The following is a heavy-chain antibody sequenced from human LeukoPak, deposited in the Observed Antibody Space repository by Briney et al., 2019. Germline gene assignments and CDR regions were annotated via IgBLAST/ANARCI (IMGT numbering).Heavy chain of an antibody. D-gene: IGHD2-2*02. J-gene: IGHJ4*02. CDR3: ARWGGYCSSTSCYTGFDY. CDR2: INPNSGGT. CDR1: GYTFTGYY. Sequence: ASVKVSCKAPGYTFTGYYMHWVRQTPGQGLEWMGWINPNSGGTNYAQKFQGRVTMTRDTSISTAYMELSRLRSDDTAVYYCARWGGYCSSTSCYTGFDYWGQGTLVTVSS. V-gene: IGHV1-2*02.